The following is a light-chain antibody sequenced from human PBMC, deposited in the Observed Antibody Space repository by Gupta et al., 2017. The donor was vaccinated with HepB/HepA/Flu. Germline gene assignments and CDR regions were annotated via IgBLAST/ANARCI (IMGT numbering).Light chain of an antibody. CDR3: MIWYNEAWV. V-gene: IGLV5-45*02. CDR1: SGIDVHPSR. J-gene: IGLJ3*02. CDR2: YTADSDK. Sequence: QAVLTQPSSLSASPGSSASLTCTLRSGIDVHPSRIFWYQQKPGSPPHYLLTYTADSDKQQGSGVPSRFFGSKDSSANAGILLISGLQSEEEADYYCMIWYNEAWVFGGGTKLTVL.